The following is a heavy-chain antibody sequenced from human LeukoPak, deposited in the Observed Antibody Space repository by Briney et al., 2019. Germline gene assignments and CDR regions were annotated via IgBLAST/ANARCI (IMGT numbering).Heavy chain of an antibody. CDR3: AKDPPAAGEGSFDY. CDR2: IRSDGSNK. D-gene: IGHD6-13*01. Sequence: GGSLRLSCAASGFTFSSYGMHWVRQAPGKGLEWVAFIRSDGSNKYYADSVKGRFTISRDNSKNTLYLQMNSLRAEDTAVYYCAKDPPAAGEGSFDYWGQGTLVTVSS. V-gene: IGHV3-30*02. CDR1: GFTFSSYG. J-gene: IGHJ4*02.